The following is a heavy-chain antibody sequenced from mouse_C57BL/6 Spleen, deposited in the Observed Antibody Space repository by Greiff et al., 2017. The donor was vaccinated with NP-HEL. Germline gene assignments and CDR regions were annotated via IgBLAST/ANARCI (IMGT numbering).Heavy chain of an antibody. D-gene: IGHD1-1*01. V-gene: IGHV1-47*01. Sequence: VQGVQSGAELVKPGASVKMSCKASGYTFTTYPIEWMKQNHGQSLEWIGNFHPYNDDTKYNEKFKGKATLTVEKSSSTVYLELSRLTSDDSAVYYCARRGYYGGSHSPFGCWGQGTLVTVSA. CDR1: GYTFTTYP. CDR3: ARRGYYGGSHSPFGC. J-gene: IGHJ3*01. CDR2: FHPYNDDT.